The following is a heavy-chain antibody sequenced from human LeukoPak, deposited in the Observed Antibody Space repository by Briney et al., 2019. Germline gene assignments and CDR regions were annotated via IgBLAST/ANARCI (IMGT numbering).Heavy chain of an antibody. CDR2: IYPGESDT. V-gene: IGHV5-51*01. D-gene: IGHD6-13*01. Sequence: GESLEISCKGSGYSFTSYWIGWLRQLPRKGLEWMGIIYPGESDTRYSPSFQGQVTISADKSISTAYLQWSSLKASDTAMYYCARHRNIALRFDAFYMWGQGTMVIVSS. CDR1: GYSFTSYW. CDR3: ARHRNIALRFDAFYM. J-gene: IGHJ3*02.